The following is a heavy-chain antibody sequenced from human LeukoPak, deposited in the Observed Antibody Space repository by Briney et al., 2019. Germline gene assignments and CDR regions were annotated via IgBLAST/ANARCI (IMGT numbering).Heavy chain of an antibody. D-gene: IGHD4-17*01. CDR3: ARAGYGDSDFDY. Sequence: SETLSLTCIVSGYSISNSYYWGWIRQPPGKGLEWIGSIYHGGNTYYNPSLKSRVTISVDTSKNQFSLELSSVTAADTAVYYCARAGYGDSDFDYWGQGTLVTVSS. CDR2: IYHGGNT. V-gene: IGHV4-38-2*02. CDR1: GYSISNSYY. J-gene: IGHJ4*02.